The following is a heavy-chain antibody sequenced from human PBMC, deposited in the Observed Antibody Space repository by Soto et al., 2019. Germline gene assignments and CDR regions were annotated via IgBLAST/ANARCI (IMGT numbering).Heavy chain of an antibody. D-gene: IGHD3-22*01. Sequence: PSETLSLTCTVSGGSISSGGYYWSWIRQHPGKGLEWIGYIYYSGSTYYNPSLKSRVTISVDTSKNQFPLKLSSVTAADTAVYYCARDGDYYDSSGYYYAGYWGQGTLVTVSS. CDR2: IYYSGST. J-gene: IGHJ4*02. V-gene: IGHV4-31*03. CDR1: GGSISSGGYY. CDR3: ARDGDYYDSSGYYYAGY.